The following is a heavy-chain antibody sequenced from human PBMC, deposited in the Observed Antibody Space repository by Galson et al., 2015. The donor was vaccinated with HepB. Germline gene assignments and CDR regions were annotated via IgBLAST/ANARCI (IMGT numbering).Heavy chain of an antibody. CDR1: GFTFSSYG. J-gene: IGHJ4*02. D-gene: IGHD1-1*01. Sequence: SLRLSCAASGFTFSSYGMHWVRQAPGKGLEWVAVIWYDGSNKYYADSVKGRFTISRDNSKNALYLQMNSLRAEDTAVYYCATERGAADAEPYDYWGQGTLVTVSS. CDR3: ATERGAADAEPYDY. V-gene: IGHV3-33*08. CDR2: IWYDGSNK.